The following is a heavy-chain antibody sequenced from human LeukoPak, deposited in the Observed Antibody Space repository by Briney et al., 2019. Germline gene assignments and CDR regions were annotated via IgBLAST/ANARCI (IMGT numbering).Heavy chain of an antibody. CDR2: LYTSGST. D-gene: IGHD5-18*01. CDR3: ARDPIYSSDAFDI. J-gene: IGHJ3*02. V-gene: IGHV4-61*02. Sequence: KPSETLSLTCTVSGGSISSGSYYWSWIRQPAGKGLEWIGRLYTSGSTNYNPSLKSRVTISVDTSKNQFSLKLSSVTAADTAVYYCARDPIYSSDAFDIWGQGTMVTVSS. CDR1: GGSISSGSYY.